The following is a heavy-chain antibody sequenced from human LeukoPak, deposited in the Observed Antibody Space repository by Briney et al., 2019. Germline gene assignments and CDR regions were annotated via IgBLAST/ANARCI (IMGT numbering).Heavy chain of an antibody. CDR2: FIGSGREM. D-gene: IGHD1-26*01. J-gene: IGHJ3*01. CDR3: AKVQSDIVGAMFFSFDV. V-gene: IGHV3-21*06. CDR1: GFTFNSYS. Sequence: GGSLRLSCGGSGFTFNSYSMIWVRQAPGKGLVWVASFIGSGREMFYADSLKGRFTISRDNPKNSLYLQMNSLRVEDTAVYYCAKVQSDIVGAMFFSFDVWGQGTMVSVSS.